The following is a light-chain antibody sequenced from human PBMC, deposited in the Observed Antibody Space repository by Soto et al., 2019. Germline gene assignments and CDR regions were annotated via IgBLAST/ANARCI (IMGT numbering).Light chain of an antibody. CDR1: QSVSIW. CDR3: QQYNSYSEA. J-gene: IGKJ1*01. Sequence: DIHLTQSPSTLSASVGDRVTITCRASQSVSIWLAWYRQKPGKAPEVLVWDVSSLQRGVPSRFSGSGSGTEFTLTISSLQPDDFATYYCQQYNSYSEAFGQGTKVDIK. V-gene: IGKV1-5*01. CDR2: DVS.